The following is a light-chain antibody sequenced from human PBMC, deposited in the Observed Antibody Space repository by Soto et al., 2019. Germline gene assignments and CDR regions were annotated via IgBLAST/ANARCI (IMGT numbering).Light chain of an antibody. CDR3: QSYDSSLRGSV. Sequence: QSALTQPASVSGSPGQSITISCTGTSSDVGGYNYVSWYQQHPGKAPKLLIYGNYNRPSGVPDRFSGSKSETSVSLAITGLQAEDEADYYCQSYDSSLRGSVFGGGTKLTVL. J-gene: IGLJ3*02. V-gene: IGLV2-14*01. CDR2: GNY. CDR1: SSDVGGYNY.